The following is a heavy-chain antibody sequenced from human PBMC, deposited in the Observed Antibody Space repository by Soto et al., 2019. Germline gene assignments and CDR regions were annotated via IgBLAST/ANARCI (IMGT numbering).Heavy chain of an antibody. CDR2: MYYSGNT. J-gene: IGHJ5*02. Sequence: SETLSLTCTVSGGSISNQNYYWGWIRQPPGKGLEWIGSMYYSGNTNCNPSLKSRVTLFVDTSKNQFSLKLNSVTAADTAVYYCARQICSGSNCYSSDWFEHWGQGTLVTVSS. D-gene: IGHD2-15*01. CDR1: GGSISNQNYY. V-gene: IGHV4-39*01. CDR3: ARQICSGSNCYSSDWFEH.